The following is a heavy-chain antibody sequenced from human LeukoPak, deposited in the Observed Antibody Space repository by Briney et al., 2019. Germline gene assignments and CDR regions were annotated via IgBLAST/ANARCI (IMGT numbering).Heavy chain of an antibody. J-gene: IGHJ6*03. CDR1: GFTFSRYG. CDR3: AKGLYDYYYYYYMDV. Sequence: GGSLRLSCAASGFTFSRYGMHWVRQAPGKRLEWVAVIWYDGSNKYYADSVKGRFTISRDNSKNTLYLQMNSLRAEDTAVYYCAKGLYDYYYYYYMDVWGKGTTVTVSS. V-gene: IGHV3-33*06. D-gene: IGHD2-8*01. CDR2: IWYDGSNK.